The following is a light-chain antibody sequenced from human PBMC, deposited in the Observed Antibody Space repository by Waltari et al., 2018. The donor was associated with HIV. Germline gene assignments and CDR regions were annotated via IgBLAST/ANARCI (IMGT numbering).Light chain of an antibody. CDR1: AIPRQF. CDR2: KDS. Sequence: SYELAQPPSVSVSPGHTARPTCSGDAIPRQFVYCYQQKPGQAPIVVIYKDSERPSGIPERFSGFISGTTATLTISAVQAEDEADYYCQSADITGTLGVFGGGTRLTV. V-gene: IGLV3-25*03. J-gene: IGLJ2*01. CDR3: QSADITGTLGV.